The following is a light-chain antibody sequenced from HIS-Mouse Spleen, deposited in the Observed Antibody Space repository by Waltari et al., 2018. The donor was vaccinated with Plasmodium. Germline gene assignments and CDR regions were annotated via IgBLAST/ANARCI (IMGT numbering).Light chain of an antibody. V-gene: IGLV3-21*03. CDR2: DDS. CDR3: QVWDSSSDHVV. J-gene: IGLJ2*01. CDR1: NIVSKS. Sequence: SYVLTQPPSVSVAPGKTARITCGGNNIVSKSVHWYQQKPGQAPVLVVYDDSDRPSGIPDRFSGSNSGNTATLTISRVEAGDEADYYCQVWDSSSDHVVFGGGTKLTVL.